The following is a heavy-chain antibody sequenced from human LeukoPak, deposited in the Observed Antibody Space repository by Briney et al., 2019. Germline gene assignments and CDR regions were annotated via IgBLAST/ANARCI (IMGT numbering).Heavy chain of an antibody. Sequence: SVKVSCKASGGTFISYAISWVRQAPGRGLEWMGRIIPIFGTANYAQKFQGRVTITTDESTSTAYMELSSLRSEDTAVYYCAGSRRDGYNLHAFDIWGQGTMVTVSS. CDR2: IIPIFGTA. CDR3: AGSRRDGYNLHAFDI. J-gene: IGHJ3*02. V-gene: IGHV1-69*05. D-gene: IGHD5-24*01. CDR1: GGTFISYA.